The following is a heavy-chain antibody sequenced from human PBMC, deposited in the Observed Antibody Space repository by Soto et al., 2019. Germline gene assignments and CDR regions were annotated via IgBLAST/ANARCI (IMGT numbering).Heavy chain of an antibody. V-gene: IGHV3-30-3*01. J-gene: IGHJ3*02. CDR1: GFAFSSYA. CDR3: ARDGGGDYGSGTPGDAFDI. CDR2: ISYDGSNK. Sequence: QVQMVESGGGVVQPGRSLRLSCAASGFAFSSYAMHWVRQAPGKGLEWVAVISYDGSNKYYVDSVKGRFTISRDNSKNAVYLQMNSLRAEDTAGYYCARDGGGDYGSGTPGDAFDIWGLGTMVTVSS. D-gene: IGHD3-10*01.